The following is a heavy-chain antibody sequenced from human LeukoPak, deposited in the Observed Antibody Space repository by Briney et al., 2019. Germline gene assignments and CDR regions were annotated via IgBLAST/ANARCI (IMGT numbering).Heavy chain of an antibody. J-gene: IGHJ4*02. Sequence: ASVKVSCKASGGTFSSYAISWVRQAPGQGLEWMGRIIPILGIANHARKFQGRVTITADKSTSTAYMELSSLRSEDTAVYYCAREVPSEYYFDYWGQGTLVTVSS. D-gene: IGHD1-26*01. CDR1: GGTFSSYA. CDR2: IIPILGIA. V-gene: IGHV1-69*04. CDR3: AREVPSEYYFDY.